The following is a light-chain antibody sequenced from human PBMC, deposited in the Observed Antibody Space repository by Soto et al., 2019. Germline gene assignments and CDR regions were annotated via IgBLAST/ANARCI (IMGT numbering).Light chain of an antibody. CDR2: AAS. CDR1: QSISSD. V-gene: IGKV1-39*01. J-gene: IGKJ2*01. CDR3: QQSYSTPPT. Sequence: DIQMTQSPSSLSASVGDRVTITCRASQSISSDLNWYQQKPGKAPKLLIYAASSLQSGVPSRFSGSGSGTDFTLTISSLQPEDFATYYCQQSYSTPPTFGQGTKLEI.